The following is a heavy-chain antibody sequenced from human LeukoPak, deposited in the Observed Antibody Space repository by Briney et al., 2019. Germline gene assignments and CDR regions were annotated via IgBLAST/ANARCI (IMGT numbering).Heavy chain of an antibody. CDR1: GFTFSSYA. D-gene: IGHD2-2*02. J-gene: IGHJ4*02. CDR2: ISGSGGST. CDR3: AREKLVDGYCSSTSCYKDY. V-gene: IGHV3-23*01. Sequence: PGGSLRLSCAASGFTFSSYAMSWVRQAPGKGLEWVSAISGSGGSTYYADSVKGRFTISRDNSKNTLYLQMNSLRAEDTAVYYCAREKLVDGYCSSTSCYKDYWGQGTLVTVSS.